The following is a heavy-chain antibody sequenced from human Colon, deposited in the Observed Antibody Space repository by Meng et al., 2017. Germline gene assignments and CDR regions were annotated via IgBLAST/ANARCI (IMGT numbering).Heavy chain of an antibody. CDR2: ISSDANYK. CDR3: ASSHNLYLVY. V-gene: IGHV3-30*01. D-gene: IGHD1-14*01. CDR1: GFNFNTYA. J-gene: IGHJ4*02. Sequence: QVLVVESGGGVVQPGRSLRLSCVASGFNFNTYAMHWVRQAPGKGLEWVAVISSDANYKYYAASVQGRFSISRDNSENTVYLQMNSLRPEDMSTYYCASSHNLYLVYWGQGTLVTVSS.